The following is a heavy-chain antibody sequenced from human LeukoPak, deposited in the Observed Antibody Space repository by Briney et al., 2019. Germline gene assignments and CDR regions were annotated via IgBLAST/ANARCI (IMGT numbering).Heavy chain of an antibody. CDR1: GYTFTFYY. V-gene: IGHV1-46*01. J-gene: IGHJ4*02. CDR2: INPSGGNT. Sequence: WASVKVSCKASGYTFTFYYMHWVRQAPGQGLEWMGIINPSGGNTSYAQKFQGRVTMTRSTSISTAYMELSSLRFEDTAVYYCTRSVRNGHIDYWGQGTLVTVSS. D-gene: IGHD2-21*01. CDR3: TRSVRNGHIDY.